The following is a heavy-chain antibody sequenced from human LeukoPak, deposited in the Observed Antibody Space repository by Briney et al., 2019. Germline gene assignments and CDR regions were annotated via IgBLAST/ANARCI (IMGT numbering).Heavy chain of an antibody. D-gene: IGHD5-12*01. J-gene: IGHJ4*02. CDR1: GFSFSSYS. Sequence: GGSLRLSCAASGFSFSSYSMNWVRQAPGKGLDWVSSISSGTSYRYYADSVKGRFTISRDNAENSLYLQMNSLSADDTAVYYCARGRDIAATNYFDYWGQGVLVTVSS. V-gene: IGHV3-21*01. CDR3: ARGRDIAATNYFDY. CDR2: ISSGTSYR.